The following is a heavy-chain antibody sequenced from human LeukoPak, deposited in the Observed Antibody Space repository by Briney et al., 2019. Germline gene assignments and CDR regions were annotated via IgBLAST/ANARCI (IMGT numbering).Heavy chain of an antibody. D-gene: IGHD3-22*01. CDR1: GGTFSSYA. CDR2: IIPIFGTA. Sequence: SVKVSCKASGGTFSSYAISWVRQAPGQGLEWMGRIIPIFGTANYAQKFQGRVTITTDESTSTAYMELSSLRSEDTAVYYCARASYDSSCYYYPDAFDIWGQGTMVTVSS. J-gene: IGHJ3*02. V-gene: IGHV1-69*05. CDR3: ARASYDSSCYYYPDAFDI.